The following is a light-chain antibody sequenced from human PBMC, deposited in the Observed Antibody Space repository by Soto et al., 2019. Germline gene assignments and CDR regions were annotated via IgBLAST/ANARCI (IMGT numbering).Light chain of an antibody. Sequence: QSALTQPASVSGSPGQSITISCTGISSDIGSQNFVSWYQQHPGKAPKLIISDVSNRPSGVSNRFSGSKSGNTASLTLSGLQAEDEADYYCSSYTSSTSLVFGGGTQLTVL. J-gene: IGLJ3*02. CDR1: SSDIGSQNF. V-gene: IGLV2-14*03. CDR3: SSYTSSTSLV. CDR2: DVS.